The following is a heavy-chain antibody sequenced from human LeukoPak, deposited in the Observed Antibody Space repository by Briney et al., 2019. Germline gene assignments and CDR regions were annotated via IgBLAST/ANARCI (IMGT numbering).Heavy chain of an antibody. CDR3: ARDHKGVVVVIKNLDY. D-gene: IGHD3-22*01. CDR1: GYTFTSYG. Sequence: ASVKVSCKASGYTFTSYGISWVRQAPGQGLEWMGWISAYNGNTNYAQKLQGRVTMTTDTSTSTAYMELRSLRSDDTAVYYCARDHKGVVVVIKNLDYWGQGTLVTVSS. V-gene: IGHV1-18*01. CDR2: ISAYNGNT. J-gene: IGHJ4*02.